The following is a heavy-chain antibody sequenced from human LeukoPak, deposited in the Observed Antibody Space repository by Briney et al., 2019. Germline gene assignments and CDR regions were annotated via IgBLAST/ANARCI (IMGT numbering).Heavy chain of an antibody. Sequence: GASVKVSCKASGYTFTSYGISWVRQAPGQGLEWTGWISGYNGYTHYANNHQGRVTMTTDTSTSTAYMELRSLRSDDAAVYYCARATIADSSTYYIDYWGLGTLVTVSS. CDR3: ARATIADSSTYYIDY. CDR1: GYTFTSYG. V-gene: IGHV1-18*01. J-gene: IGHJ4*02. CDR2: ISGYNGYT. D-gene: IGHD3-22*01.